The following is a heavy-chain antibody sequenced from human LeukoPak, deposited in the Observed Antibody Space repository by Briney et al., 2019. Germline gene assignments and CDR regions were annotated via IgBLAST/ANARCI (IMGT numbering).Heavy chain of an antibody. V-gene: IGHV3-23*01. CDR3: AKGRGIVGASGRPFDY. CDR1: GDSINSLD. Sequence: PSETLSLTCTVSGDSINSLDLWSWVRQAPGKGLEWVSGISGSGDSIYYADSVKGRFTISRDNSKNTLYLQMNSLRAEDTAIYYCAKGRGIVGASGRPFDYWGQGALVTVSS. J-gene: IGHJ4*02. CDR2: ISGSGDSI. D-gene: IGHD1-26*01.